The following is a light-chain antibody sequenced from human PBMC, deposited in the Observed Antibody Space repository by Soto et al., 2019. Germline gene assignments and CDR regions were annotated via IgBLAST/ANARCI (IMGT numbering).Light chain of an antibody. J-gene: IGKJ2*01. CDR1: QSVLYSSNNQNY. CDR3: QQYYSTPYT. CDR2: WAS. Sequence: DIVMTQSPDSLAVSLGERATINCKSGQSVLYSSNNQNYLAWYQQKPGQPPKLLIYWASTRESGVPDRFSGSGSGTDFTLTISSLQAEDVAVYYCQQYYSTPYTFGQGTKLEIK. V-gene: IGKV4-1*01.